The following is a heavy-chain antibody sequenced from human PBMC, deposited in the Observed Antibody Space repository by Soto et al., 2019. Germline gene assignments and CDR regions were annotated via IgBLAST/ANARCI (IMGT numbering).Heavy chain of an antibody. J-gene: IGHJ3*02. CDR2: ISGSSGST. Sequence: GGSLRLSCAASGFTFSSYAMSWVRRAPEKRLEWVTAISGSSGSTYYADYVKGQLPISRDTSKKTLYLQTNRLRAEDPAVSHWAKDSGECSSGLNDSFDIWGQGTMVTVSS. D-gene: IGHD6-19*01. CDR1: GFTFSSYA. V-gene: IGHV3-23*01. CDR3: AKDSGECSSGLNDSFDI.